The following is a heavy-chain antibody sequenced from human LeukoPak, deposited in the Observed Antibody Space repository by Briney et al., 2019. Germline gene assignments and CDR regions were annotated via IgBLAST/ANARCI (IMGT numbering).Heavy chain of an antibody. CDR2: ISYTGTYI. CDR1: AVTFKTYN. D-gene: IGHD1-26*01. V-gene: IGHV3-21*01. J-gene: IGHJ4*02. Sequence: GGSLRLSCSASAVTFKTYNMNWVRQVPGKGLEWVSSISYTGTYIYYADSVKGRFTISRDNAENSVYLQMNSLRVEDTAVYYCTRDRGSYRPIGYWGQGTLVTVSS. CDR3: TRDRGSYRPIGY.